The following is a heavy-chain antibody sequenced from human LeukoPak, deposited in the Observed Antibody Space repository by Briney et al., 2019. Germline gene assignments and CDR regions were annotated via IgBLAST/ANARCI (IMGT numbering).Heavy chain of an antibody. J-gene: IGHJ4*02. CDR3: ASLGGYQNGNFDY. CDR2: IHYSGST. V-gene: IGHV4-38-2*01. D-gene: IGHD1-26*01. Sequence: SETLSLTCAVSGYSINSGNHWGWIRQPPEKGLEWIRSIHYSGSTNYNPSLKSRVTISIDTSKNHFSLKLSSVTAADTAVYYCASLGGYQNGNFDYWGRGALVTVSS. CDR1: GYSINSGNH.